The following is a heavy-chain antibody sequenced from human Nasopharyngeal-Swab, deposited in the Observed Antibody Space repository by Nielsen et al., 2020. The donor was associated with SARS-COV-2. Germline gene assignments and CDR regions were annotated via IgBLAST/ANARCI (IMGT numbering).Heavy chain of an antibody. V-gene: IGHV1-24*01. CDR1: GYTLTELS. CDR2: FDPEDGET. J-gene: IGHJ5*02. Sequence: ASVKVSCKVSGYTLTELSMHWVRQAPGKGLGWMGGFDPEDGETIYAQKFQGRVTMTEDTSTDTAYMELSSLRSEDTAVYYCATSAPYCSGGSCYSSWFDPWGQGTLVTVSS. CDR3: ATSAPYCSGGSCYSSWFDP. D-gene: IGHD2-15*01.